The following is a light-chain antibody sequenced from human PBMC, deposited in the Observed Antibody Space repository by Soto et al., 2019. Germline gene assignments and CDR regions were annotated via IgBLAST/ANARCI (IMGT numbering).Light chain of an antibody. Sequence: QPVLTQSSSASASLGSSVKLTCTLSSGHSSYIIAWHQQQPGKAPRYLMKLEGSGSYNKGSGVPDRFSGSSSGADRYLTISNLQSEDEADYYCETWESNTVVFGGGTKLTVL. CDR3: ETWESNTVV. V-gene: IGLV4-60*03. CDR2: LEGSGSY. J-gene: IGLJ2*01. CDR1: SGHSSYI.